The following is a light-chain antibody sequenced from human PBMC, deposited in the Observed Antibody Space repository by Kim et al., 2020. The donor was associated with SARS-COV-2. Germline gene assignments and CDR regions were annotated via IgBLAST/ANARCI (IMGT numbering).Light chain of an antibody. CDR3: SSYSRASSVEAI. J-gene: IGLJ2*01. V-gene: IGLV2-14*03. CDR2: YVI. CDR1: TNDISHFIF. Sequence: SIPLSFTSSTNDISHFIFVSWYPPPPALPPILIIYYVIHPPSVFPARFSGSKSGNTASLTISGLQADDEADYYCSSYSRASSVEAIFGGGTKVTVL.